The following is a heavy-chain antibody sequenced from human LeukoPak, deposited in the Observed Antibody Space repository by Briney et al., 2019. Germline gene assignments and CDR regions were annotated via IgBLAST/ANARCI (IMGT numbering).Heavy chain of an antibody. V-gene: IGHV3-21*01. CDR3: ARSSSLIEYYFDY. J-gene: IGHJ4*02. CDR2: ISSSSSYI. D-gene: IGHD6-6*01. CDR1: GFTFSSYS. Sequence: PGGSLRLSCAASGFTFSSYSMNWVRQAPGKGLEWVSSISSSSSYIYYADSVKGRFTISRDNAKNSLYLQMNSLRAEDTAVYYCARSSSLIEYYFDYWGQGTLVTVSS.